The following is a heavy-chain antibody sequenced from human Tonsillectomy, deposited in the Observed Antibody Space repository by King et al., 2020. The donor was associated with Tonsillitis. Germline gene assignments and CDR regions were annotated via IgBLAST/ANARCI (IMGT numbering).Heavy chain of an antibody. J-gene: IGHJ2*01. CDR1: RFTFDDYA. V-gene: IGHV3-9*01. D-gene: IGHD4-23*01. Sequence: VQLVESGGGLVQPGRSLRLSCAASRFTFDDYAMHWVRQAPGKGLEWVSGISWNSGSIGYADSVKGRFTISRDNAKNSLYLQMNSLRAEDTALYYCAKDNYGGNSGFWYFDLWGLGTLVTVSS. CDR2: ISWNSGSI. CDR3: AKDNYGGNSGFWYFDL.